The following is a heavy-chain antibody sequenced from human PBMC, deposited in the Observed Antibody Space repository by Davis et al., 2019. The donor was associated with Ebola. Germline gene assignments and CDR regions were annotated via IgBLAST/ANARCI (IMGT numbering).Heavy chain of an antibody. CDR1: GFSLSPSGMS. J-gene: IGHJ4*02. D-gene: IGHD1-26*01. V-gene: IGHV2-70*01. Sequence: SGPTLVNPTHTLTLTCTFPGFSLSPSGMSVSWIRQPPGKALDWLAVIDWDDDKYYSTSLKTRLTISRDSSKNQVLLTMTNMDPVDTGTYYCARIVGGTTGYFDYWGQGTLVTVSS. CDR3: ARIVGGTTGYFDY. CDR2: IDWDDDK.